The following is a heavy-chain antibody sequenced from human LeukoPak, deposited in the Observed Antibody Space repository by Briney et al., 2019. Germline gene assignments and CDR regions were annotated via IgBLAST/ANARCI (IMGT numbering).Heavy chain of an antibody. CDR1: GGSFSSYA. D-gene: IGHD2-15*01. Sequence: SVKVSCKASGGSFSSYAFSWVRQAPGQGLEWMGRITPIVGIATYTQNFQGRVTITADKSTSTAYMELSSLRSEDTAAYYCASGLGFCSGSDCTNLVKDYYYGMNVWGQGTTVTVSS. J-gene: IGHJ6*02. CDR2: ITPIVGIA. V-gene: IGHV1-69*04. CDR3: ASGLGFCSGSDCTNLVKDYYYGMNV.